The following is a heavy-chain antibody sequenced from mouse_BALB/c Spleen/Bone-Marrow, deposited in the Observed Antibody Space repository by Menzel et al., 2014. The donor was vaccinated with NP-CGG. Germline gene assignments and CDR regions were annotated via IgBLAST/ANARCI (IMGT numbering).Heavy chain of an antibody. CDR3: ASPYGYEDYSAMDY. D-gene: IGHD1-2*01. Sequence: QVQLQQSGAELAKPGASVKMSCKASGYTFTSYWVHWVKQRPGQVLEWIGYINPSTGYTEYNLKFKDKATLTADKSSSTAYIQLSSLTSEDSAVYYCASPYGYEDYSAMDYWGQGTPVTVSS. J-gene: IGHJ4*01. CDR1: GYTFTSYW. CDR2: INPSTGYT. V-gene: IGHV1-7*01.